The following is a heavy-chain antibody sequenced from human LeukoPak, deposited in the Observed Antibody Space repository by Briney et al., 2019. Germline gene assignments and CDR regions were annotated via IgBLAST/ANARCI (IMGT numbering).Heavy chain of an antibody. CDR1: GFTFSSYA. J-gene: IGHJ4*02. V-gene: IGHV3-23*01. CDR2: ISGSVGGT. CDR3: AKAEGITMIVVVITPFDY. Sequence: GXLRLSCAASGFTFSSYAMSWVRQAPGKGLEWVSAISGSVGGTYYTYSVKCPFTISTHNSNNTLYLQTNSLRADHTAVYYCAKAEGITMIVVVITPFDYWGQGTLVTVSS. D-gene: IGHD3-22*01.